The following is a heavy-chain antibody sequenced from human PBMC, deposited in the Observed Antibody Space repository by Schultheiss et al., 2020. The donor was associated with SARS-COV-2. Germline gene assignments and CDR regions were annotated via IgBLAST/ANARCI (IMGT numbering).Heavy chain of an antibody. Sequence: GGSLRLSCAASGFTFSSYWMSWVRQAPGKGLEWVSGISGSGSSTYYADSVKGRFTISRDNAKNTLYLQMHSLRAEDTAVYYCAREDYYYYYNMDVWGKGTTVTVSS. V-gene: IGHV3-23*01. CDR2: ISGSGSST. CDR3: AREDYYYYYNMDV. J-gene: IGHJ6*03. CDR1: GFTFSSYW.